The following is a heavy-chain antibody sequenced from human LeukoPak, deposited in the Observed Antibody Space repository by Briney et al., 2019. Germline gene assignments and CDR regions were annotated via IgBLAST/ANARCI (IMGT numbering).Heavy chain of an antibody. CDR2: ISSSSSYI. Sequence: GGSLGLSCAASGFTFSSYEMHWVRQAPGKGLEWVSSISSSSSYIYYADSVKGRFTISRDNAKNSLYLQMNSLRAEDTAVYYCARDRAYYDFWSGTDRYYMDVWGKGTTVTVSS. CDR3: ARDRAYYDFWSGTDRYYMDV. J-gene: IGHJ6*03. D-gene: IGHD3-3*01. CDR1: GFTFSSYE. V-gene: IGHV3-21*01.